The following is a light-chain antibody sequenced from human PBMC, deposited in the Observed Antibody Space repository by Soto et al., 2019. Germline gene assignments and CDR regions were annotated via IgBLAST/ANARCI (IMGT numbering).Light chain of an antibody. CDR2: GAS. CDR3: QQYGSSGT. V-gene: IGKV3-20*01. J-gene: IGKJ1*01. CDR1: QSVSNNY. Sequence: ILMTPSPSTLPVSQGERATLSCRASQSVSNNYLAWYQQKPGHAPSLLIYGASNRATGIPDRLSGSGSGTDFTLTISRLEPEDSAVYYCQQYGSSGTFGQGTKVDIK.